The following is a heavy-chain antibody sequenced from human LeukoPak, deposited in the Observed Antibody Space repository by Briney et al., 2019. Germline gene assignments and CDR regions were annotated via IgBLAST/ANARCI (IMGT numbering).Heavy chain of an antibody. CDR3: AKRGLRFWLQFGDNFDY. V-gene: IGHV3-23*01. Sequence: GGSLRLSCAASGFTFSGYAMSCGPQAPGKGLEWVSAISGSGSSTYYADPVKARFTISRDNSKNRMYLQMKSLRAEETAVYYCAKRGLRFWLQFGDNFDYWGQGALVTVSS. CDR2: ISGSGSST. J-gene: IGHJ4*02. CDR1: GFTFSGYA. D-gene: IGHD5-24*01.